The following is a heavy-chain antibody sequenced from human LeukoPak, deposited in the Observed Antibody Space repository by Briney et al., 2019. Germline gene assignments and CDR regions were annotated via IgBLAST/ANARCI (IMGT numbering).Heavy chain of an antibody. Sequence: GGTLRLSCAASGFSFRSDGMSWVRQAPGKELEWVSGILGGAGSTYYADSVKGRFTISRDNSKNTLYLQMNSLRAEDTAVYYCAHGTMYQLDYWGQGTLVTVSS. V-gene: IGHV3-23*01. D-gene: IGHD2-2*01. CDR2: ILGGAGST. CDR1: GFSFRSDG. J-gene: IGHJ4*02. CDR3: AHGTMYQLDY.